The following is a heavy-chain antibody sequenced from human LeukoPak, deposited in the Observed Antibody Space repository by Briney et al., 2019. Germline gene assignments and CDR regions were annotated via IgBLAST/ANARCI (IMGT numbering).Heavy chain of an antibody. CDR2: IIPIFGTA. CDR3: AKDRNSGSYYVRLFDY. J-gene: IGHJ4*02. D-gene: IGHD1-26*01. Sequence: ASVKVSCKASGGTFSSYAISWVRQAPGQGLEWMGGIIPIFGTANYAQKFQGRVTITADESTSTAYMELSSLRSEDTAVYYCAKDRNSGSYYVRLFDYWGQGTLVTVSS. CDR1: GGTFSSYA. V-gene: IGHV1-69*13.